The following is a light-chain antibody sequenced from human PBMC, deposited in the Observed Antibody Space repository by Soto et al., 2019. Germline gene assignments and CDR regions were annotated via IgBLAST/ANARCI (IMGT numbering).Light chain of an antibody. Sequence: NFMLTQPHSVSESAGETVTISCTGNGGDIASNYVQWYQQRPGSAPTTLIYEDNKRPYGVPDRFSGSIDSSSNSASLTISGLKIEDEATYYCQSYDRSDHGVIFGRGTKVTVL. CDR2: EDN. V-gene: IGLV6-57*02. CDR1: GGDIASNY. J-gene: IGLJ2*01. CDR3: QSYDRSDHGVI.